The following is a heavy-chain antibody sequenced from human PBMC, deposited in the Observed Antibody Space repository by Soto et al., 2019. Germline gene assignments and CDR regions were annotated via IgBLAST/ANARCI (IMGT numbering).Heavy chain of an antibody. D-gene: IGHD3-9*01. V-gene: IGHV4-59*01. J-gene: IGHJ6*04. Sequence: PSETLSLTCAVYGGSISSYYWSWIRQPPGKGLEWIGYIYYSGSTNYNPSLKSRVTISVDTSKNQFSLKLSSVTAADTAVYYCARSNILTGLDVWGKGTTVTVSS. CDR1: GGSISSYY. CDR3: ARSNILTGLDV. CDR2: IYYSGST.